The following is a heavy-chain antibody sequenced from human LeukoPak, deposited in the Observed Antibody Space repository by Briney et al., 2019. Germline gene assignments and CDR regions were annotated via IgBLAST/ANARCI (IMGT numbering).Heavy chain of an antibody. Sequence: GGSLRLSCAASGFTFSSYGMHWVRQAPGKGLEWVSGISWNSGSIGYADSVKGRFTISRDNAKNSLYLQMNNLRAEDTALYYCARGIAVAGMAFDYWGQGTLVTVSS. CDR3: ARGIAVAGMAFDY. D-gene: IGHD6-19*01. J-gene: IGHJ4*02. CDR1: GFTFSSYG. V-gene: IGHV3-9*01. CDR2: ISWNSGSI.